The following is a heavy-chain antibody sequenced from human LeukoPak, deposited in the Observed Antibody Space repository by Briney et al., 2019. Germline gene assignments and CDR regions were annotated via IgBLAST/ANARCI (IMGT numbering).Heavy chain of an antibody. V-gene: IGHV3-23*01. Sequence: GGSLRLSCAASGFTFSSYAMSWVRQAPGKGLEWVSAISGSGGSTYYADSVKGRFTISRDNSKNTLYLQMNSLRAEDTAMYYCARDTGTIFGVEIDYWGQGTLVTVSS. CDR3: ARDTGTIFGVEIDY. D-gene: IGHD3-3*01. CDR1: GFTFSSYA. CDR2: ISGSGGST. J-gene: IGHJ4*02.